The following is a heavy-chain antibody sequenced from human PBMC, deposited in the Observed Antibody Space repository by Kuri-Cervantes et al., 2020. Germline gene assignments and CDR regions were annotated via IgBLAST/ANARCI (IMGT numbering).Heavy chain of an antibody. CDR3: AREGAAAAKFGYAFDI. CDR2: IIPIFGTA. Sequence: SVKVSCKASGGTFSNYAISWVRQAPGQGLEWMGGIIPIFGTANYAQKFQGRVTITADKSTSTAYMELSSLRSEDTAVYYCAREGAAAAKFGYAFDIWGQGTMVTVSS. J-gene: IGHJ3*02. V-gene: IGHV1-69*06. D-gene: IGHD6-13*01. CDR1: GGTFSNYA.